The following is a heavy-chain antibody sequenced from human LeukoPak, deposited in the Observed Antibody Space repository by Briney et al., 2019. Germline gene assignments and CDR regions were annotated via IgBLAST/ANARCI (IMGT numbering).Heavy chain of an antibody. Sequence: GASVNVSCKASGYTFTSYGISWVRQAPGQGLEWMGWISAYNGNTNYAQKLQGRVTMTTGTSTSTAYMELRSLRSDDTAVYYCARDSPTGTDYDYWGQGTLVTVSS. J-gene: IGHJ4*02. D-gene: IGHD1-14*01. CDR1: GYTFTSYG. CDR3: ARDSPTGTDYDY. CDR2: ISAYNGNT. V-gene: IGHV1-18*01.